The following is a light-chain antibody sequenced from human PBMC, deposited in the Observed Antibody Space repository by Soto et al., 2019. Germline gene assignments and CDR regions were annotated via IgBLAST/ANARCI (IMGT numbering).Light chain of an antibody. CDR2: DVS. CDR1: SSDVGGYNY. V-gene: IGLV2-14*01. Sequence: QSALTQPASVSGSPGQSITISCTGTSSDVGGYNYVSWYQQHPGKAPKLMIVDVSNRPSGVSNRFSGSKSGNTASLTISGLQAEDEADYYCSSYTSSSTLYVFGTGTKLTVL. J-gene: IGLJ1*01. CDR3: SSYTSSSTLYV.